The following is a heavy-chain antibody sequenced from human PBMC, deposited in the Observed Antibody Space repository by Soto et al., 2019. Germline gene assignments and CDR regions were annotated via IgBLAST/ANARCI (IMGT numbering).Heavy chain of an antibody. V-gene: IGHV4-59*01. CDR2: IYYSGST. CDR1: GGSISSYY. J-gene: IGHJ3*02. Sequence: LSLTCTVSGGSISSYYWSWIRQPPGKGLEWIGYIYYSGSTNYNPSLKSRVTISVDTSKNQFSLKLSSVTAADTAVYYCAKNYGNAFDIWGQGTMVTVSS. D-gene: IGHD3-10*01. CDR3: AKNYGNAFDI.